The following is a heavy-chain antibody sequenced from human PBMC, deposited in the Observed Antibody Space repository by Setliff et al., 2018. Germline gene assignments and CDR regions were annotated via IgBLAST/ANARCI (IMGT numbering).Heavy chain of an antibody. CDR2: IKHSGST. J-gene: IGHJ5*02. CDR3: ARGDFWSGYSDNLNWFDP. CDR1: GGSFSGYY. V-gene: IGHV4-34*01. D-gene: IGHD3-3*01. Sequence: PSETLSLTCAVYGGSFSGYYWNWMRQPPGKGLEWIGEIKHSGSTNYNPSLKSRVTTSVDTSKNHFSLKLSSVTAADTAVYYCARGDFWSGYSDNLNWFDPWGQGTLVTVSS.